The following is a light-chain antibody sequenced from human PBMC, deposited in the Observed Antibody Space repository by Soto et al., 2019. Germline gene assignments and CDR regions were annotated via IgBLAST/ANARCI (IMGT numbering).Light chain of an antibody. CDR3: QQYKDWPPLT. CDR2: GAS. CDR1: QSVSIW. J-gene: IGKJ4*01. V-gene: IGKV1-5*01. Sequence: DIQMTQSPSTLSASVGDRVTFTCRASQSVSIWLAWYQQKPGKAPKLLISGASTLESGVPSRFSGSGSGTDFTLTISSLEPDDFALYYCQQYKDWPPLTFGGGTRVEIK.